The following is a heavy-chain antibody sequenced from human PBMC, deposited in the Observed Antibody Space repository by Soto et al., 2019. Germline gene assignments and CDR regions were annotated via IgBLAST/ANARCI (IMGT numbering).Heavy chain of an antibody. CDR2: IIPIFGTA. D-gene: IGHD5-18*01. Sequence: SVKVSCKASGGTFSSYAISWVRQAPGQGLEWMGKIIPIFGTANYAQKFQGRVTITADESTSTAYMELSSLRSEDTAMYYCAIVALNRWIQGDRKYYYYYGMDVWGQGTTVTVSS. CDR3: AIVALNRWIQGDRKYYYYYGMDV. J-gene: IGHJ6*02. V-gene: IGHV1-69*13. CDR1: GGTFSSYA.